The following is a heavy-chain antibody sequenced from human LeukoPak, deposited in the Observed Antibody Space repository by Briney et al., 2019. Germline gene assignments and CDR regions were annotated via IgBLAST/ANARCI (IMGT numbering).Heavy chain of an antibody. Sequence: GGSLRLSCAASGFVVSGNFMTWARQTPGKGPEWVSVIFNDGTTYYADSVKGRFTISRDISRSTLHLQMDSLRAEDTAVYYCEGYVTGEDYWGQGTLVTVSS. J-gene: IGHJ4*02. CDR2: IFNDGTT. D-gene: IGHD3-9*01. CDR1: GFVVSGNF. CDR3: EGYVTGEDY. V-gene: IGHV3-53*01.